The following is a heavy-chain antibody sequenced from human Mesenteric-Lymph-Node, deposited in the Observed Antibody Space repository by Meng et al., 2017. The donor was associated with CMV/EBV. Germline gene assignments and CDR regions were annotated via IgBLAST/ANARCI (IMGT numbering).Heavy chain of an antibody. D-gene: IGHD3-10*01. CDR1: GGSLSGDY. J-gene: IGHJ4*02. CDR2: MDHSGGT. CDR3: ARGEWFGESLTYY. Sequence: CGVHGGSLSGDYWRLIRQPPRKGLEWIGKMDHSGGTSYNPSLKSRVTISVDSSRNQFSLRLTSVTAADTAVYYCARGEWFGESLTYYWGKGTLVTVSS. V-gene: IGHV4-34*01.